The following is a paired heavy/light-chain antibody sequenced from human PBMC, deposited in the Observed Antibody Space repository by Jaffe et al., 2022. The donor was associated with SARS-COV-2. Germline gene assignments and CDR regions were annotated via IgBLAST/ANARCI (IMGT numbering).Heavy chain of an antibody. CDR3: AKDRGYMSYPDGVTPQYYGMDV. V-gene: IGHV3-23*01. Sequence: EVQLLESGGGLVQPGGSLRLSCAASGFTFSNFAMSWVRQAPGKGLEWVSAISGSGDSTYYADSVKGRFTISRDRSKNTGYLQMNSLRAEDTAVYYCAKDRGYMSYPDGVTPQYYGMDVWGQGTTVTVSS. CDR2: ISGSGDST. D-gene: IGHD3-10*01. CDR1: GFTFSNFA. J-gene: IGHJ6*02.
Light chain of an antibody. CDR3: GTWDSSLNAEV. CDR1: NSNIGNNF. J-gene: IGLJ1*01. V-gene: IGLV1-51*02. Sequence: QSVLTQPPSVSAAPGQKVTISCSGSNSNIGNNFVAWYQQFPGTAPTLLIYENNKRPSGIPDRFSGSKSGTSATLGITGLQTGDEADYYCGTWDSSLNAEVFGAGTKVTVL. CDR2: ENN.